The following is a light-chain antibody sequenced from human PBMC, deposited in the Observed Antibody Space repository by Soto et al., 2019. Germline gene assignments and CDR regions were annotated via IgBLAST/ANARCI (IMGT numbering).Light chain of an antibody. CDR2: DVT. Sequence: QSALTQSPSASGSPGQSVTISYTGTSSDIGGYNSVSWYQQHPGKAPKVMIYDVTKRPSGVPDRFSGSKSGNTASLTVSALLAEDEADYYCSSFIEGNNLVFGTGTKVTVL. CDR1: SSDIGGYNS. V-gene: IGLV2-8*01. J-gene: IGLJ1*01. CDR3: SSFIEGNNLV.